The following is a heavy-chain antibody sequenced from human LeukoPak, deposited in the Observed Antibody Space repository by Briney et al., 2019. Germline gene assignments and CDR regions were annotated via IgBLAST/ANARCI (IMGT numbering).Heavy chain of an antibody. J-gene: IGHJ4*02. CDR1: GGTFSSYA. V-gene: IGHV1-69*13. Sequence: ASVKVSCKASGGTFSSYAISWVRQAPGQGLEWMGGIIPIFGTANYAQKFQGRVTITADESTSTAYMELSSLRSEDTAVYYCARDGPRSGSYFNYFDYWGQGTLVTVSS. CDR2: IIPIFGTA. D-gene: IGHD1-26*01. CDR3: ARDGPRSGSYFNYFDY.